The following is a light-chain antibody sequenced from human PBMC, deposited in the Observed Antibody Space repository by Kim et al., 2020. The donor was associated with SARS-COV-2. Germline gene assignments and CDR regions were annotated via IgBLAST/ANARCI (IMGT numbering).Light chain of an antibody. J-gene: IGLJ2*01. CDR2: DVS. Sequence: QSALTQPASVSGSPGQSITISRTGTSSDVGGYNYVSWYQQHPGKAPKLMIYDVSNRPSGVSNRFSGSKSGNTASLTISGLQVEDEADYYCSSYTSTSTLGVFGGGTQLTVL. CDR3: SSYTSTSTLGV. CDR1: SSDVGGYNY. V-gene: IGLV2-14*03.